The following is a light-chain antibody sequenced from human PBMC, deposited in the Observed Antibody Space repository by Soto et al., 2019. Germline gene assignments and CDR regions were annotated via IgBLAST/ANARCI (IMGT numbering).Light chain of an antibody. CDR2: AAS. CDR3: QQSYSSPTT. Sequence: DIQITQSPSSLSASVEDRVIITCRASQSISNHLNWYQQKPGKAPKLLIFAASSLQSGVPSRFSGSRSGPDFTLTISSLQPEDFATYYCQQSYSSPTTFGQGTKVDIK. V-gene: IGKV1-39*01. CDR1: QSISNH. J-gene: IGKJ1*01.